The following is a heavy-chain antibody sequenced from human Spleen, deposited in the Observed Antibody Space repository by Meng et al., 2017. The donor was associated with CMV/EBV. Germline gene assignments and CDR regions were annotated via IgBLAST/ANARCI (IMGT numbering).Heavy chain of an antibody. V-gene: IGHV3-74*01. CDR2: SNNDGTIT. D-gene: IGHD3-22*01. J-gene: IGHJ4*02. CDR1: GFTFSSYW. Sequence: GESLKISCTASGFTFSSYWMHWVRQAPGKGLVWVSRSNNDGTITTYADSAQGRFTISRDNAKNTLYLQMNSLRAEDTAVYYCARALGYDSSEFDYWGQGTLVTVSS. CDR3: ARALGYDSSEFDY.